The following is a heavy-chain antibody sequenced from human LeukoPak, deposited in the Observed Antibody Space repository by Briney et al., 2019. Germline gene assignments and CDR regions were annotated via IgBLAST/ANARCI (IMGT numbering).Heavy chain of an antibody. CDR1: GYIFTGYY. CDR2: INPNSGGT. J-gene: IGHJ4*02. Sequence: ASVKVSCKASGYIFTGYYMHWVRQAPGQGLEGMGWINPNSGGTNYAQKFQGRVTMTRDTSISTAYMELSRLRSDDTAVYYCARDYGFWSGYYLDYWGQGTLVTVSS. D-gene: IGHD3-3*01. V-gene: IGHV1-2*02. CDR3: ARDYGFWSGYYLDY.